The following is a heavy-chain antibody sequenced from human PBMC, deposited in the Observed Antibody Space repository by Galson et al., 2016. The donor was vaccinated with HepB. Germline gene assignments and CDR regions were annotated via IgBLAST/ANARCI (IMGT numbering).Heavy chain of an antibody. Sequence: CAISGDSVTSDITTWNWIRQSPSRGLEWLGRTYYRSKWFTDYAVSVEGRITINSDISRNQFSLQLDSVTPDDTAAYFCTRGYMQTGMNVWGQGTKVTVSS. CDR3: TRGYMQTGMNV. CDR2: TYYRSKWFT. J-gene: IGHJ6*02. CDR1: GDSVTSDITT. D-gene: IGHD5-18*01. V-gene: IGHV6-1*01.